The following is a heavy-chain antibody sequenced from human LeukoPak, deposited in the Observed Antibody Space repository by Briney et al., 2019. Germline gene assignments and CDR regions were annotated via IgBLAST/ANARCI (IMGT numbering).Heavy chain of an antibody. J-gene: IGHJ6*03. Sequence: GGSLRLSCAASGFTFSSYSMNWVRQAPGKGLEWVSSISSSSSYIYYADSVKGRFTISRDNAKNSLYLQMNSLRAEDTAVYYCASEASSGSQAYMDVWGKGTTVTVSS. V-gene: IGHV3-21*04. CDR1: GFTFSSYS. CDR3: ASEASSGSQAYMDV. D-gene: IGHD6-25*01. CDR2: ISSSSSYI.